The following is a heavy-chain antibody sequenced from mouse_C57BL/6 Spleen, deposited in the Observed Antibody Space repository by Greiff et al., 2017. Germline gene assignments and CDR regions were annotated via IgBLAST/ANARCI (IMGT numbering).Heavy chain of an antibody. CDR1: GFTFSSYA. CDR3: ARGPDYYAWFAY. D-gene: IGHD1-1*01. CDR2: ISAGGSYT. J-gene: IGHJ3*01. Sequence: EVQVVESGGGLVKPGGSLKLSCAASGFTFSSYAMSWVRQTPEKGLEWVATISAGGSYTYYPDNVKGRFTSSRDNAKNSLYLQMSHLMSDDTAMYYCARGPDYYAWFAYWGQGTLVTVAA. V-gene: IGHV5-4*01.